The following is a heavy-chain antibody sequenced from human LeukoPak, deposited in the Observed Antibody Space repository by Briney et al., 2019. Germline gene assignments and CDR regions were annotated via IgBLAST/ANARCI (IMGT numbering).Heavy chain of an antibody. Sequence: ASVKVSCKASGYTFTSYAMNWVRQAPGQGLEWMGWISAYNGNTNYAQKLQGRVTMTTDTSTSTAYMELRSLRSDDTAVYYCARAHKPYRSSTSCLYFDYWGQGTLVTVSS. CDR1: GYTFTSYA. CDR2: ISAYNGNT. D-gene: IGHD2-2*01. J-gene: IGHJ4*02. CDR3: ARAHKPYRSSTSCLYFDY. V-gene: IGHV1-18*01.